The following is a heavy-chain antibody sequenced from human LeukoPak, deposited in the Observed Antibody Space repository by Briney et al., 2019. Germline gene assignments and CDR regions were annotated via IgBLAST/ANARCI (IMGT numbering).Heavy chain of an antibody. CDR3: AFAGDYFFGAFDI. V-gene: IGHV3-30-3*01. CDR2: ISYDGSNK. Sequence: GGSLRLSCAASGFTFSSYAMHWVRQAPGKGLEWVAVISYDGSNKYYADSVKGRFTISRDNSKNTLYLQMNSLRAEDTAVYYCAFAGDYFFGAFDIWGQGTMVTVSS. J-gene: IGHJ3*02. D-gene: IGHD4-17*01. CDR1: GFTFSSYA.